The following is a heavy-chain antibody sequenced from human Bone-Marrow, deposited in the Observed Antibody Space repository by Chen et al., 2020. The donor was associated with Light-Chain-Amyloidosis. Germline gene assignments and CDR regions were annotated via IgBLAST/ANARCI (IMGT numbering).Heavy chain of an antibody. CDR2: IYDGGNK. J-gene: IGHJ4*02. CDR3: ARGAIDYGDSLRF. V-gene: IGHV3-53*01. D-gene: IGHD4-17*01. Sequence: EVLLEESGGGLIQPGASLRLSCAASGFSVSANYMSWVRQAPGKGLEWLSVIYDGGNKCYAESVRGRFTISRDNSKNTLSLEMNNLRAEDTAMYYCARGAIDYGDSLRFWGQGTLVTVSS. CDR1: GFSVSANY.